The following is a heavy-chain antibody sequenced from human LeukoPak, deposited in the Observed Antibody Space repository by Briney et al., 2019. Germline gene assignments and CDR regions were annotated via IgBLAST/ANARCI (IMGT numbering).Heavy chain of an antibody. D-gene: IGHD1-26*01. CDR2: IIPIFGTA. CDR1: GGTLSSYA. V-gene: IGHV1-69*13. J-gene: IGHJ4*02. CDR3: AREEVVGAHTFDY. Sequence: SVKVSCKASGGTLSSYAISWVRQAPGQGLEWMGGIIPIFGTANYAQKFQGRVTITADESTSTAYMELSSLRSEDTAVYYCAREEVVGAHTFDYWGQGTLVTVSS.